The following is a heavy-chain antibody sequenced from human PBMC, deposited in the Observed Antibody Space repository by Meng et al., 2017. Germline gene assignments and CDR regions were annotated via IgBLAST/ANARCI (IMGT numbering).Heavy chain of an antibody. CDR3: ARDLGVGPAWLDS. D-gene: IGHD7-27*01. CDR2: IYTSGST. CDR1: GGSISSGSYY. Sequence: SETLSLTCTVSGGSISSGSYYWSWIRQPAGKGLEWIGRIYTSGSTNYNPSLKSRVTISVDTSKNQFSLKLSSVTAADTAVYYCARDLGVGPAWLDSWGQGTLVTVSS. V-gene: IGHV4-61*02. J-gene: IGHJ5*01.